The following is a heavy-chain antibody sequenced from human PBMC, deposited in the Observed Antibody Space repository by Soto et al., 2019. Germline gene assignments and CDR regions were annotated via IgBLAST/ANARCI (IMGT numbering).Heavy chain of an antibody. Sequence: SQTLSLTCAISGDSVSSNSAAWNWIRQSPSRGLEWLGRTYYRSKWYNDYAVSVKSRITINPDTSKNQFSLQLNSVTPEDTAVYYCARGWDMRFIAAAGTEAFDYWGQGTLVTVSS. CDR2: TYYRSKWYN. J-gene: IGHJ4*02. CDR1: GDSVSSNSAA. D-gene: IGHD6-13*01. V-gene: IGHV6-1*01. CDR3: ARGWDMRFIAAAGTEAFDY.